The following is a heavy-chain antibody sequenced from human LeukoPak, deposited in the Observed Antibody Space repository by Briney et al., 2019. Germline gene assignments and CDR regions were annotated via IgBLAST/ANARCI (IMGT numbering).Heavy chain of an antibody. D-gene: IGHD3-10*01. Sequence: SETLSPTCTVSGGSISSYYWSWIRQPAGKGLEWIGRIYTSGSTNYNPSLKSRVTMSVDTSKNQFSLKLSSVTAADTAVYYCARGGRSYYYGSGSYEIDYWGQGTLVTVSS. CDR3: ARGGRSYYYGSGSYEIDY. CDR1: GGSISSYY. V-gene: IGHV4-4*07. CDR2: IYTSGST. J-gene: IGHJ4*02.